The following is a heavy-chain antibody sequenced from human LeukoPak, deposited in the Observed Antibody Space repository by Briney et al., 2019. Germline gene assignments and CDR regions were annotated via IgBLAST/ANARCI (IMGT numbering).Heavy chain of an antibody. V-gene: IGHV1-2*02. Sequence: ASVKVSCKASGYTFTGYYMHWVRQAPGQGLEWMGWINPDSGGTNYAQKSQGRVTMTRDTSISTAYMELSRLRSDDTAVYYCARGGWELLVVYDYWGQGTLVTVSS. D-gene: IGHD1-26*01. CDR3: ARGGWELLVVYDY. CDR2: INPDSGGT. J-gene: IGHJ4*02. CDR1: GYTFTGYY.